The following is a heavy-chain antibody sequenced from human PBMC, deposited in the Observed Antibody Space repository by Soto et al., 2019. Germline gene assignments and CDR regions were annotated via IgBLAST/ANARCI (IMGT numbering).Heavy chain of an antibody. CDR3: ARNTPHNYYFDY. CDR2: IWYDGSNK. V-gene: IGHV3-33*01. CDR1: GFTFSSYG. Sequence: AGGSLRLSCAACGFTFSSYGMHWVRQAPGKGLEWVAVIWYDGSNKYYADSVKGRFTISRDNSKSTLYLQMNSLRAEDTAVFYCARNTPHNYYFDYWGQGTLVTVSS. J-gene: IGHJ4*02.